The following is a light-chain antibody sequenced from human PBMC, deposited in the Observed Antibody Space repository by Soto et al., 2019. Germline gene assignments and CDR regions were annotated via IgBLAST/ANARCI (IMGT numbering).Light chain of an antibody. CDR3: QQFGTSPRT. V-gene: IGKV3D-20*01. CDR1: QIVASNH. J-gene: IGKJ4*01. CDR2: DAS. Sequence: EIVLTQSPASLSLSPGDRATLSCGASQIVASNHLAWYQYKPGLSPRLLIYDASKRAADIPDRFSGSWSGTVFTLTISRVESEDSAVYYCQQFGTSPRTFGRGTKLE.